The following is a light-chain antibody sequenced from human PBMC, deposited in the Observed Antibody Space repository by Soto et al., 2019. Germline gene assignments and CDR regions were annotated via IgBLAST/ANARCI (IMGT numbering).Light chain of an antibody. CDR2: GAS. J-gene: IGKJ5*01. Sequence: ITQSPGTLSLSPGEGATLYCRASQSVSSSHIAWYQQRPGQTPSLLIYGASTRATGIPDRFSGSGSGTHFTLTICRLEPGDFAVYYCQHFGGTTFTFGQGTRLRL. CDR1: QSVSSSH. V-gene: IGKV3-20*01. CDR3: QHFGGTTFT.